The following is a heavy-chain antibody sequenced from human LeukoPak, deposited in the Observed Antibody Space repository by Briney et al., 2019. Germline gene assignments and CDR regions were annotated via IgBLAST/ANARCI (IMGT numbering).Heavy chain of an antibody. CDR3: ASLGYYYGSGPNWFDP. J-gene: IGHJ5*02. V-gene: IGHV4-61*05. CDR2: IYYSGST. D-gene: IGHD3-10*01. CDR1: GGSISSSSYY. Sequence: PSETLSLTCTVSGGSISSSSYYWGWIRQPPGKGLEWIGYIYYSGSTNYNPSLKSRVTISVDTSKNQFSLKLSSVTAADTAVYYCASLGYYYGSGPNWFDPWGQGTLVTVSS.